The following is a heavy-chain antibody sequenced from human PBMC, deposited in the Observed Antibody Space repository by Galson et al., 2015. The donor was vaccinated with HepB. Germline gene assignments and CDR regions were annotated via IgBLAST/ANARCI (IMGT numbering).Heavy chain of an antibody. J-gene: IGHJ5*02. V-gene: IGHV1-3*01. CDR3: ARDLGGYCSSTTCSLYNWFDP. CDR2: INAGNGNT. CDR1: GYSFTRYT. D-gene: IGHD2-2*03. Sequence: SVKVSCKASGYSFTRYTMHWVRQAPGQRLEWMGWINAGNGNTKYSQKFQGRVTITSDTSATTAYMDLSSLRSEDTAVYYCARDLGGYCSSTTCSLYNWFDPWGQGTLVTVSS.